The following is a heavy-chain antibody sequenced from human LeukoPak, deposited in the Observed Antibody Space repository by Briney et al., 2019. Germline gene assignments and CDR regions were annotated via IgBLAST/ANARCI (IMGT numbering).Heavy chain of an antibody. Sequence: SETLSLTCTVSGDSISSSSSYWGWIRQPPGEGLEWIGSIYYSGSTYYNPSLKSRVTISVDTSKNQFSLKLNSVTAADTAVYYCARRSGYDTLDYWGQGTLVTVSS. V-gene: IGHV4-39*01. CDR2: IYYSGST. CDR1: GDSISSSSSY. CDR3: ARRSGYDTLDY. D-gene: IGHD5-12*01. J-gene: IGHJ4*02.